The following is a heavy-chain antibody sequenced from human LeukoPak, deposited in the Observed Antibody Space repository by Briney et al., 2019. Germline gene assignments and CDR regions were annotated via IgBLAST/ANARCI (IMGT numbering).Heavy chain of an antibody. J-gene: IGHJ3*02. CDR1: GFTFGGYA. Sequence: GRSLRLSCTASGFTFGGYAMSWFRQAPGKGLEWVGFIRSKAYGGTTEYAASVKGRFTISRDDSKSIAYLQMNSLKTEDTAVYYCTRDPAGENIWGQGTMVTVSS. V-gene: IGHV3-49*03. CDR3: TRDPAGENI. D-gene: IGHD3-16*01. CDR2: IRSKAYGGTT.